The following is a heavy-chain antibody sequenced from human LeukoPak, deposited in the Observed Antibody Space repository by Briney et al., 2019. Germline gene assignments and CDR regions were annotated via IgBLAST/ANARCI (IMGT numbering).Heavy chain of an antibody. Sequence: GGSLRLSCAASGFTFSSYGMHWVRQAPGKGLEWVAVIWYDGSNKYYADSVKGRFTISRDNSKNTLYLQMNSLRAEDTAVYYCAREGRYTAMVRVSTLHYYGMDVWGQGTTVTVSS. V-gene: IGHV3-33*01. J-gene: IGHJ6*02. CDR3: AREGRYTAMVRVSTLHYYGMDV. D-gene: IGHD5-18*01. CDR1: GFTFSSYG. CDR2: IWYDGSNK.